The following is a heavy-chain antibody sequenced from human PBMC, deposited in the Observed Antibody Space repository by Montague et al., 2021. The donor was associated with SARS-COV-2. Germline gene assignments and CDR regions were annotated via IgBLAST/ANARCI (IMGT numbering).Heavy chain of an antibody. Sequence: SETLSLTCSVSGASMRTYYWTWIRESPGRGLERIGYISNSGITNYNPSLKSRATISVDTSKNQFSLKLSSVTAADTAVYYCAREDRWNWFDPWGQGTLVIVSS. D-gene: IGHD5-24*01. CDR1: GASMRTYY. CDR2: ISNSGIT. CDR3: AREDRWNWFDP. J-gene: IGHJ5*02. V-gene: IGHV4-59*01.